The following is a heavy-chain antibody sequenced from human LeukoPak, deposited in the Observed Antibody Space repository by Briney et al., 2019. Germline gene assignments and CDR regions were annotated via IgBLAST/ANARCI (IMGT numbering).Heavy chain of an antibody. V-gene: IGHV3-23*01. J-gene: IGHJ3*02. CDR2: ISGSGGST. D-gene: IGHD6-19*01. Sequence: GGSLRLSCAASGFTVSSNYMSWVRQAPGKGLEWVSAISGSGGSTYYADSVKGRFTISRDNSKNTLYLQMNSLRAEDTALYYCAKIGWDDAFDIWGQGTMVTVSS. CDR1: GFTVSSNY. CDR3: AKIGWDDAFDI.